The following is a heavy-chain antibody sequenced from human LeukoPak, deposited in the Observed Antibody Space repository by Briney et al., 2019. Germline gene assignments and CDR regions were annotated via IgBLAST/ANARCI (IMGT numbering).Heavy chain of an antibody. CDR1: GFTFSSYG. J-gene: IGHJ4*02. V-gene: IGHV3-30*02. Sequence: GGSLRLSCAAPGFTFSSYGMHWVPQAPGKGLEWVAFIRYDGSNKYYADSVKGRFTISRDNSKNTLYLQMKSLRAEDTAVYYCAKVEYSSSSRVRFDYWGQGTLVTVSS. CDR3: AKVEYSSSSRVRFDY. CDR2: IRYDGSNK. D-gene: IGHD6-6*01.